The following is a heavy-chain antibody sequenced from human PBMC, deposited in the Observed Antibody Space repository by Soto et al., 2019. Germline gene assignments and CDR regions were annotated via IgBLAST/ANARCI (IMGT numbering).Heavy chain of an antibody. V-gene: IGHV1-2*02. CDR3: ARGIAAAGTPGDYFDY. J-gene: IGHJ4*02. CDR1: GYTFTGYY. Sequence: QVQLVQSGAEVKKPGASVKVSCKASGYTFTGYYMHWVRQAPGQGHEWRGWINPNSGGTNYGQKFQGRVTKTRDTSISTAYMELSRLRSDDTAVYYCARGIAAAGTPGDYFDYWGQGTLVTVTS. CDR2: INPNSGGT. D-gene: IGHD6-13*01.